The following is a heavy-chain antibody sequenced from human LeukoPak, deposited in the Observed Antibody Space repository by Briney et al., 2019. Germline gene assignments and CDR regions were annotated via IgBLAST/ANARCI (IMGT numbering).Heavy chain of an antibody. CDR3: ARDRRVTTVTTFDY. CDR2: TYYNSKWYT. Sequence: SQTLSLTCAISGDSVSTASNAWYWIRQSPSRGLEWLGRTYYNSKWYTDYAVSVSGRTTINPDTSRNQLSLQLSFVTPEDTAVYYCARDRRVTTVTTFDYWGQGTLVTVSS. V-gene: IGHV6-1*01. CDR1: GDSVSTASNA. D-gene: IGHD4-17*01. J-gene: IGHJ4*02.